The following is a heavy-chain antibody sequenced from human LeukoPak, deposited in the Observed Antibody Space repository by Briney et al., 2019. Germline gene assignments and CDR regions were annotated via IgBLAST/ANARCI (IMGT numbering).Heavy chain of an antibody. CDR1: GFTFSDYY. J-gene: IGHJ4*02. CDR3: ARRSGIAVAGAFDY. D-gene: IGHD6-19*01. CDR2: ISSSGTTI. Sequence: GGSLRLSCAASGFTFSDYYMSWIRQAPGKGLEWVSYISSSGTTIYYADSVKGRFTISRDNSKNTLYLQMNSLRAEDTAVYYCARRSGIAVAGAFDYWGQGTLVTVSS. V-gene: IGHV3-11*01.